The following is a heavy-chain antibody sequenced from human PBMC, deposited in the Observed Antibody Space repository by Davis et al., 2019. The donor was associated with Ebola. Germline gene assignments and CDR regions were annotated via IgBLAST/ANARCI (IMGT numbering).Heavy chain of an antibody. J-gene: IGHJ6*04. Sequence: GESLKISCAVSGFTFSRYWMSWVRQAPGKGLEWVSTLGTSADTYYADSVKGRFTISRDNSKNTLYLQMNSLRVDDTAVYYCAKGGSGWPSDYSYGLGVWGKGTTVTVSS. CDR2: LGTSADT. CDR3: AKGGSGWPSDYSYGLGV. V-gene: IGHV3-23*01. D-gene: IGHD6-19*01. CDR1: GFTFSRYW.